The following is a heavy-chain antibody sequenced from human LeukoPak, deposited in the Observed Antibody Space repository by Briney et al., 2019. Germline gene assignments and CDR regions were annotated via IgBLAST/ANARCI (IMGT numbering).Heavy chain of an antibody. CDR2: VRSTAEGAKYA. D-gene: IGHD3-9*01. V-gene: IGHV3-48*02. CDR3: ATDQRYAFDY. J-gene: IGHJ4*02. Sequence: PGGSLRLSCSTSAFSFTDYPMNWVRHDIGGGVEEISNVRSTAEGAKYAYYVDSVKGRVTISRDDGKNTLYLHMNSLRDDDTAVYYCATDQRYAFDYWGQGILATVSS. CDR1: AFSFTDYP.